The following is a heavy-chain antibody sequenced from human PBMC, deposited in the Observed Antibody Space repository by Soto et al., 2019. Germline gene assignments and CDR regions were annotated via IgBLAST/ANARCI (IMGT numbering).Heavy chain of an antibody. J-gene: IGHJ5*02. Sequence: QVQLVQPGAEVRKPGASVKVSCKASGDIFTNFDFNWVRQATGQGLEWIGWMRANSGDTGHDQKFQXXGRMTRDTSMSTAYMELSSLRAEDTAVYYCARYIYGQGFQAWGQGTLVFVSS. CDR3: ARYIYGQGFQA. V-gene: IGHV1-8*01. CDR2: MRANSGDT. D-gene: IGHD3-3*02. CDR1: GDIFTNFD.